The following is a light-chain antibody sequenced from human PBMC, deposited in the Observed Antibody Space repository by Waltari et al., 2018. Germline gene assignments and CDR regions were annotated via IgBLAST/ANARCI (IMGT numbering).Light chain of an antibody. CDR1: QVMANY. J-gene: IGKJ4*01. Sequence: DIQMAQSPSSLSASVGDRVTITSRASQVMANYSAWYKQKPGKVPKLLIYGASSLQSGVPSRFSGSGSGTDFTLAISSLQPEDVATYYCQKYNSAPLTFGGGTKVEIK. CDR3: QKYNSAPLT. V-gene: IGKV1-27*01. CDR2: GAS.